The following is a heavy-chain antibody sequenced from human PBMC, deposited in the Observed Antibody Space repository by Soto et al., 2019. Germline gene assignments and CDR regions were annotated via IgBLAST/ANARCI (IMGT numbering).Heavy chain of an antibody. D-gene: IGHD1-26*01. J-gene: IGHJ4*02. CDR3: ARDLGSGSSVY. CDR2: ISYDGSNK. Sequence: HPGGSLRLSCAASGFTFSSYAMHWVRQAPGKGLEWVAVISYDGSNKYYADSVKGRFTISRDNSKNTLYLQMNSLRAEDTAVYCCARDLGSGSSVYWGQGALVTVSS. CDR1: GFTFSSYA. V-gene: IGHV3-30-3*01.